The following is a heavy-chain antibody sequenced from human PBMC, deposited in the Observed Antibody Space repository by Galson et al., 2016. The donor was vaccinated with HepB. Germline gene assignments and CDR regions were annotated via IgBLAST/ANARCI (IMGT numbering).Heavy chain of an antibody. CDR3: AAARPPGLVLVY. CDR2: IDPSDSEI. CDR1: GHSIASYW. Sequence: QSGAEVKKPGESLPLSCKASGHSIASYWIGWVRQLPGKGLECMGIIDPSDSEIRSMPSFRGHVTISADKSTNTAYLQWSSLKASDTAVYYCAAARPPGLVLVYWGLGTRVTVSS. D-gene: IGHD2-8*02. J-gene: IGHJ4*02. V-gene: IGHV5-51*01.